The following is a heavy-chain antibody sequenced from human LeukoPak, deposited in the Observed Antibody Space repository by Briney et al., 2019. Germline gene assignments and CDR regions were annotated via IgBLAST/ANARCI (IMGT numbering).Heavy chain of an antibody. D-gene: IGHD3-10*01. CDR3: ARGRSYYYGSGSYYNSNLYYYYYMDV. V-gene: IGHV4-34*01. CDR1: GGSFSGYY. CDR2: INHSGST. Sequence: SETLSLTCAVYGGSFSGYYWSWIRQPPGKGLEWIGEINHSGSTNYNPSLKSRVTISVDTSKNQFSLKLSSVTAADTAEYYCARGRSYYYGSGSYYNSNLYYYYYMDVWGKGTTVTVSS. J-gene: IGHJ6*03.